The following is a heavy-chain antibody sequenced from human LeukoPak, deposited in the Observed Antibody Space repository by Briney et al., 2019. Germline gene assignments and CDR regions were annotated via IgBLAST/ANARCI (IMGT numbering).Heavy chain of an antibody. CDR1: GYTFTSYD. J-gene: IGHJ3*02. Sequence: ASVKVSCKASGYTFTSYDINWVRQATGQGLEWMGWMNPNSETTGYSQKFHGRVTMTRDTSITTAYMELSSLRSEDTAVYYCARGRTPYSSTTDAFDIWGQGTMVTVSS. CDR3: ARGRTPYSSTTDAFDI. CDR2: MNPNSETT. V-gene: IGHV1-8*01. D-gene: IGHD6-13*01.